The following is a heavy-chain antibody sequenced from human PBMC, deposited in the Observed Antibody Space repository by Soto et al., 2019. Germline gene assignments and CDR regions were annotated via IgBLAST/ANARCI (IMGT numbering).Heavy chain of an antibody. J-gene: IGHJ5*02. CDR1: GFTFSSYW. V-gene: IGHV3-74*01. D-gene: IGHD3-3*01. CDR3: ARAYYDFWSGPNWFDP. Sequence: GGSLRLSCAASGFTFSSYWMHWVRQAPGKGLVWVSRINSDGSSTSYADPVKGRFTISRDNAKNTLYLQMNSLRAEDTAVYYCARAYYDFWSGPNWFDPWGQGTLVTVSS. CDR2: INSDGSST.